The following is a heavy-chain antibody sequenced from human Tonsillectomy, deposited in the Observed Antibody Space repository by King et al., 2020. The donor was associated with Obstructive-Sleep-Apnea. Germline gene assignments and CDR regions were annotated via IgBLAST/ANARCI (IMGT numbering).Heavy chain of an antibody. V-gene: IGHV3-21*01. J-gene: IGHJ4*02. Sequence: VQLVESGGGLVKPGGSLRLSCAASGFTFSSYSMNWVRQAPGKGLEWVSSISSSSSYIYYADSVKGRFTISRDNAKNSLYLQMNSLRAEDTAVYYCARNPPYYDILTGYSYFDYWGKGTLVTVSS. CDR2: ISSSSSYI. CDR3: ARNPPYYDILTGYSYFDY. CDR1: GFTFSSYS. D-gene: IGHD3-9*01.